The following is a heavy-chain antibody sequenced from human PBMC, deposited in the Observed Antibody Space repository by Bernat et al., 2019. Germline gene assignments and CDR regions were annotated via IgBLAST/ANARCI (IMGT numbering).Heavy chain of an antibody. CDR1: GFTFSSYG. J-gene: IGHJ4*02. CDR3: AREGDYYDSSGYYY. V-gene: IGHV3-33*01. CDR2: IWYDGSNK. D-gene: IGHD3-22*01. Sequence: QVQLVESGGGVVQPGRSLRLSCAASGFTFSSYGMHWVRQAPGKGLEWVAVIWYDGSNKYYAASVKGRFTISRDNSKNTLYLQMNSLRAEDTAVYYCAREGDYYDSSGYYYWGQGTLVTVSS.